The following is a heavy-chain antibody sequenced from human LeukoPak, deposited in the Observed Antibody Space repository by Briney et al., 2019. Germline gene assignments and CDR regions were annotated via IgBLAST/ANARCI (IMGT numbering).Heavy chain of an antibody. J-gene: IGHJ5*02. CDR1: GGSISSGSYY. CDR3: SQMGPHDTSGYYPLDP. D-gene: IGHD3-22*01. CDR2: IYYSGST. V-gene: IGHV4-39*01. Sequence: SETLSLTCSVSGGSISSGSYYWGWIRQPPGKGLEWIGSIYYSGSTYYNPSLKSRVTISIDTSKNQFSLKLSSVTAADTAVYYCSQMGPHDTSGYYPLDPWGQGTLVTVSS.